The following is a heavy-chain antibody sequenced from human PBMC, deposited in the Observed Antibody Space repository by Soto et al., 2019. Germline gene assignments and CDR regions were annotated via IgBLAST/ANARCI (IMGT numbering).Heavy chain of an antibody. V-gene: IGHV4-59*01. J-gene: IGHJ4*02. CDR2: VYNSGST. Sequence: SETLSLTCTVSGGSISSNYWTWIRQPPGKGLEWIGYVYNSGSTNYNPSLKSRVTISEDTSKSQFSLKVNSMTAADTAVYYCARYRREAVAGYTLDNWGQGIWVTVS. D-gene: IGHD6-13*01. CDR1: GGSISSNY. CDR3: ARYRREAVAGYTLDN.